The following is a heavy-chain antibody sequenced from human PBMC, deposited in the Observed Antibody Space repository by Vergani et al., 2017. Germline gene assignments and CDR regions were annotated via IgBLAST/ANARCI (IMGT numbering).Heavy chain of an antibody. CDR3: ARVRRDDSSGYYYYYGMDV. V-gene: IGHV4-30-4*01. J-gene: IGHJ6*04. D-gene: IGHD3-22*01. Sequence: QVQLQESGPGLVKPSQTLSLTCTVSGGSISSGDYYWSWIRQPPGKGLEWIGYIYYSGSTYYNPSLKSRVTISVDTSKNQFSLKLSSVTAADTAVYYCARVRRDDSSGYYYYYGMDVWGKGATVTVSP. CDR2: IYYSGST. CDR1: GGSISSGDYY.